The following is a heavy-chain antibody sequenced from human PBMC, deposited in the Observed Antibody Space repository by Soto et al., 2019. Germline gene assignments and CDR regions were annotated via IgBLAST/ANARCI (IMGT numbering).Heavy chain of an antibody. CDR2: IYYSGST. V-gene: IGHV4-31*03. CDR3: ARVGLWYYYDSSGYRFDY. Sequence: SETLSLTCTFSGGSISSGGYYWSWIRQHPGKGLEWIGYIYYSGSTYYNPSLKSRVTISVDTSKNQFSLKLSSVTAADTAVYYCARVGLWYYYDSSGYRFDYWGQGTLVTVSS. CDR1: GGSISSGGYY. J-gene: IGHJ4*02. D-gene: IGHD3-22*01.